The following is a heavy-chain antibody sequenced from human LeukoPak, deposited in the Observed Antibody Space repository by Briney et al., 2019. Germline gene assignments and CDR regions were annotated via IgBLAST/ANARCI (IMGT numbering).Heavy chain of an antibody. CDR3: ARGGCSSTTCYRTFDS. Sequence: ASVKVSCKASGYTFTGYYMHWVRQAPGQGLEWMGWINPNSGGTNYAQKFQGRVTMTRDTSISTAYMELSRLRSDDTAVYYCARGGCSSTTCYRTFDSWGQGTLVTVSS. D-gene: IGHD2-2*01. J-gene: IGHJ4*02. CDR1: GYTFTGYY. V-gene: IGHV1-2*02. CDR2: INPNSGGT.